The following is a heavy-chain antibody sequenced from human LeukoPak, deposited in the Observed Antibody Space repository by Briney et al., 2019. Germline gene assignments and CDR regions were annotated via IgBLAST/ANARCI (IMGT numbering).Heavy chain of an antibody. CDR1: RGSISRYY. CDR2: IYDSGST. J-gene: IGHJ4*02. V-gene: IGHV4-59*01. CDR3: ARALTRYYSDD. Sequence: SETLSLTCTVSRGSISRYYWSWIRQPPGKGLEWIGYIYDSGSTNYNPSLKSRVTISVDTSKNQFSLKLSSVSAADTAVYYCARALTRYYSDDWGQRSLVTVSS.